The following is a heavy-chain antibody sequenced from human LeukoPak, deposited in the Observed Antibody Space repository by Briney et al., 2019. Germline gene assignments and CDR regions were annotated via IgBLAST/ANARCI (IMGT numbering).Heavy chain of an antibody. CDR3: ARHVASWGFDF. CDR2: IYPGDSDI. Sequence: GESLKISCKGSGYSFTTNWIGWVRQVPGKGLEWMGIIYPGDSDIRYRPSFQGQVTISADKSISTAYLQWSSLKASDAAMYYCARHVASWGFDFWGQGTLVTVSS. V-gene: IGHV5-51*01. CDR1: GYSFTTNW. D-gene: IGHD3-16*01. J-gene: IGHJ4*02.